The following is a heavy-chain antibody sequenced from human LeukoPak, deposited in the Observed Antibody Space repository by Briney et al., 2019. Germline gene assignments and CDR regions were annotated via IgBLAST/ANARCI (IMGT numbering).Heavy chain of an antibody. V-gene: IGHV3-53*01. Sequence: GGSLRLSCAASGFTVSSNYMGWVRQAPGKGLEWVSVIYSGGSTYYADSVKGRFTISRDNSKNTLYLQMNSLRAEDTAVYYCARDSFYSTTDAFDIWGQGTMVTVSS. J-gene: IGHJ3*02. D-gene: IGHD2/OR15-2a*01. CDR2: IYSGGST. CDR3: ARDSFYSTTDAFDI. CDR1: GFTVSSNY.